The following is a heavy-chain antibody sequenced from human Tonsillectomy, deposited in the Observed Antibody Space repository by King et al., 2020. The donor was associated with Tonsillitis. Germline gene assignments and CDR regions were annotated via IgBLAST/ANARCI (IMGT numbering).Heavy chain of an antibody. CDR1: GFTISNYA. Sequence: EVQLVESGGGLVQPGGSLRLSCAASGFTISNYAMSWVRQAPGKGLEWVSVVYGAGSTTYYADSVKGRFTLSRDNSKNTLYLPMNSLRAEDTAVYYCARSLDGSGSYTNGSPWGQGTLVTVSS. J-gene: IGHJ4*02. CDR3: ARSLDGSGSYTNGSP. D-gene: IGHD3-10*01. CDR2: VYGAGSTT. V-gene: IGHV3-23*03.